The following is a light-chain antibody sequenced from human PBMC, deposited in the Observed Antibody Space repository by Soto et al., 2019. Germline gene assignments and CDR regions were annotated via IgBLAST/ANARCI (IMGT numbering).Light chain of an antibody. V-gene: IGKV1-6*01. J-gene: IGKJ1*01. CDR2: AAS. Sequence: IQLTQTPSSLSASVGDRVTITCRASQGIRNDLGWYQQRPGKAPKLLIYAASSLQSGVPSRFSGSASGTDFTLTISSLQPEDFATYYCLQDYIYPWTFGQGTKVDIK. CDR3: LQDYIYPWT. CDR1: QGIRND.